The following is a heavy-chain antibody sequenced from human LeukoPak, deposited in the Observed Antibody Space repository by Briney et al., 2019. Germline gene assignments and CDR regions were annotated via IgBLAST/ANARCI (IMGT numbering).Heavy chain of an antibody. V-gene: IGHV3-33*07. CDR2: IWYDGSNK. J-gene: IGHJ4*02. CDR1: GFRFSNSW. D-gene: IGHD3-3*01. CDR3: ARDGDFWSGYYHFDY. Sequence: GGSLRLSCAASGFRFSNSWMYWVRQAPGKGLEWVAVIWYDGSNKHYADSVKGRFTISRDNSKNTLYLQMNSLRAEDTAVYYCARDGDFWSGYYHFDYWGQGTLVTVSS.